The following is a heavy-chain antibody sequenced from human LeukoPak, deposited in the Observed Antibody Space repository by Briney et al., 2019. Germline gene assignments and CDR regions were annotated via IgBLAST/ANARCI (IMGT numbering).Heavy chain of an antibody. J-gene: IGHJ3*02. D-gene: IGHD2/OR15-2a*01. Sequence: GGSLRLSCAASGLTVSSSYMRWVRQAPGQGLEWVSIIYNDGSTYYADSMKGRFTISRDNSKNTLYLQVNSLRAEDTAMYYCARNILFAFDIWGQGTMVTVSS. CDR2: IYNDGST. CDR1: GLTVSSSY. CDR3: ARNILFAFDI. V-gene: IGHV3-53*01.